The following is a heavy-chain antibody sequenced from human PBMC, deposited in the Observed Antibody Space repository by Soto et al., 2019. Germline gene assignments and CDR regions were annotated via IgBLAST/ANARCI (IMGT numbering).Heavy chain of an antibody. Sequence: QVQLVESGGGVVQPGRSLRLSCAASGFTFSSYGMHWVRQAPGKGLEWVAVIWYDGSNKYYADSVKGRFTISRDNSKNTLYLQMNSLRAEDTAVYYCARDLVGATGPFDYWGQGTLVTVSS. CDR2: IWYDGSNK. J-gene: IGHJ4*02. CDR3: ARDLVGATGPFDY. D-gene: IGHD1-26*01. CDR1: GFTFSSYG. V-gene: IGHV3-33*01.